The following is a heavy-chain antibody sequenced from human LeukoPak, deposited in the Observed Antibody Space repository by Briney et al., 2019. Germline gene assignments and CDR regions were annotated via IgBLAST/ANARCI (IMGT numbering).Heavy chain of an antibody. D-gene: IGHD3-22*01. CDR3: ARVVAADYYDSSGSIDY. CDR1: SGPISSGDYY. J-gene: IGHJ4*02. Sequence: SQTLSLTCTVSSGPISSGDYYWSWIRQPPGKGLEWIGYIYYTGSTYYNPSLKSRVTISVDTSKNQFSLKLSSVTAADTAVYFCARVVAADYYDSSGSIDYWGQGTLVTVSS. CDR2: IYYTGST. V-gene: IGHV4-30-4*01.